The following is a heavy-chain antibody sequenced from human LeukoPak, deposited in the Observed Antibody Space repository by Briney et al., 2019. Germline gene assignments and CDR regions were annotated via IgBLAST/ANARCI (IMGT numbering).Heavy chain of an antibody. CDR3: ARDDGIAVAGMDY. J-gene: IGHJ4*02. CDR2: INPNSGGT. Sequence: GASVKVSCKASGYTFTGYYMHWVRQAPGQGLEWMGWINPNSGGTNYAQKFQGRVTMTRDTSISTAYMELSRLRSDDTAVYYCARDDGIAVAGMDYWGQGTLVTVSS. CDR1: GYTFTGYY. D-gene: IGHD6-19*01. V-gene: IGHV1-2*02.